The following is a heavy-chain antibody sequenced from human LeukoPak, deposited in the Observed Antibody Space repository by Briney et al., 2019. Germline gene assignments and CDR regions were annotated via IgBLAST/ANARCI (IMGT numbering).Heavy chain of an antibody. J-gene: IGHJ4*02. CDR3: VRNSATSWYGYYFEY. D-gene: IGHD6-13*01. CDR2: RNWDGGST. CDR1: GFTFDGYG. Sequence: RPGGSLRLSCAASGFTFDGYGMSWVRRAAGKGLEWVSGRNWDGGSTCYVDAVKGRFTISRDNSKNSLYLQVNSLRAEDTALYYCVRNSATSWYGYYFEYWGQGTLVIVSS. V-gene: IGHV3-20*04.